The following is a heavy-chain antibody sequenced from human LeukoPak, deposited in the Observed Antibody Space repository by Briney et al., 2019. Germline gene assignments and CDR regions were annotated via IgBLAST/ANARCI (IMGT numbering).Heavy chain of an antibody. Sequence: GRSLRLSCAASGFTFSSYCMHWVRQAPGKGLEWVAVIWYDGSNKYYADSVKGRFTISRDNSKNTLYLQMNSLRAEDTAVYYCARDRPDDYVWGSYRYIDYWGQGTLVTVSS. V-gene: IGHV3-33*01. CDR3: ARDRPDDYVWGSYRYIDY. CDR1: GFTFSSYC. CDR2: IWYDGSNK. D-gene: IGHD3-16*02. J-gene: IGHJ4*02.